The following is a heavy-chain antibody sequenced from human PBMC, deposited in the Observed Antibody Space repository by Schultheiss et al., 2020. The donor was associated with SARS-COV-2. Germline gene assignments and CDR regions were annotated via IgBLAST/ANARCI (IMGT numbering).Heavy chain of an antibody. V-gene: IGHV4-34*01. Sequence: SQTLSLTCAVYGGSFSGYYWSWIRQPPGKGLEWIGEINHSGSTNYNPSLKSRVTISVDTSKNQFSLKLSSVTAADTAVYYCARRDGKQPRWGQGTLVTVSS. J-gene: IGHJ4*02. CDR1: GGSFSGYY. CDR3: ARRDGKQPR. CDR2: INHSGST. D-gene: IGHD1/OR15-1a*01.